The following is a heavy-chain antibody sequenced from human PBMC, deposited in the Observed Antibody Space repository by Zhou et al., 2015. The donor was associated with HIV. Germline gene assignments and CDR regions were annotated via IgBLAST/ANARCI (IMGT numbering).Heavy chain of an antibody. D-gene: IGHD3-22*01. CDR3: ARTDYDRSGWFFDY. J-gene: IGHJ4*02. CDR2: IIPIFGTA. Sequence: QVQLVQSGAEVKKPGSSVKVSCKASGGTFSSYAISWVRQAPGQGLEWMGGIIPIFGTANYAQKFQGRITITADESTSTVYMEVSSLRSEDTAVYYCARTDYDRSGWFFDYWGQGTLVTVSS. V-gene: IGHV1-69*01. CDR1: GGTFSSYA.